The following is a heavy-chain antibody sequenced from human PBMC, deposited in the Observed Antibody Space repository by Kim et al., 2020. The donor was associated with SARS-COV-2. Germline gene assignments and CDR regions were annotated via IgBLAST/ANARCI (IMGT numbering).Heavy chain of an antibody. CDR3: VRGTWGDVNDY. V-gene: IGHV1-18*01. Sequence: ASVKVSCKTSGDTSSTSGFSWVRQAPGQGLEWMGWINTKKGDTNYVQKFQDRVTMTTDSSTTAAYMELRSLNSDDTAVYYCVRGTWGDVNDYWGQGTLVTVSS. J-gene: IGHJ4*02. D-gene: IGHD3-16*01. CDR2: INTKKGDT. CDR1: GDTSSTSG.